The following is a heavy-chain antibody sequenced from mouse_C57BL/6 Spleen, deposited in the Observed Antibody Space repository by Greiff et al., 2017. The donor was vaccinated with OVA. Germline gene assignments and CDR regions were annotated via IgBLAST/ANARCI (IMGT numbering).Heavy chain of an antibody. CDR2: IWSDGST. Sequence: VQRVESGPGLVAPSQSLSITCTVSGFSLTSYGVHWVRQPPGKGLEWLVVIWSDGSTTYNSALKSRLSISKDNSKSQVFLKMNSLQTDDTAMYYCARHYDYDGHYAMDYWGQGTSVTVSS. CDR3: ARHYDYDGHYAMDY. CDR1: GFSLTSYG. J-gene: IGHJ4*01. V-gene: IGHV2-6-1*01. D-gene: IGHD2-4*01.